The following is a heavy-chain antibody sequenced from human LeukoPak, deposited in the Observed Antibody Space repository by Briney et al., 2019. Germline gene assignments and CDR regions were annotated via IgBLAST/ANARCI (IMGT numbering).Heavy chain of an antibody. V-gene: IGHV3-21*01. D-gene: IGHD2-2*01. CDR3: ARGVSRSSISPHLY. CDR2: ISSSSNSI. CDR1: GFTFSTYS. Sequence: PGGSLRLSCAASGFTFSTYSMNWVRQAPGKGLEWVTSISSSSNSIYYADSVKGRFTISRDNAKNSLYLQINSLRDEDTAVYYCARGVSRSSISPHLYWGQGTLVTVSS. J-gene: IGHJ4*02.